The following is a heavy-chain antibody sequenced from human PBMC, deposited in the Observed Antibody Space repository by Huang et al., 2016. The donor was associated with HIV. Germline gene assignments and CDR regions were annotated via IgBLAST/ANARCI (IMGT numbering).Heavy chain of an antibody. CDR2: ISYDAKTK. D-gene: IGHD6-13*01. CDR3: AKGGSAAAVLDF. CDR1: GFTFSSYG. J-gene: IGHJ4*02. V-gene: IGHV3-30*18. Sequence: QVQLVESGGGVVQPGRSLRISCAASGFTFSSYGMLWVRQAPGKGLELVAVISYDAKTKYYADSVKCRFSISRDNSKTTVYLQLNSLRLEDTAVYYCAKGGSAAAVLDFWGQGTLVTVSS.